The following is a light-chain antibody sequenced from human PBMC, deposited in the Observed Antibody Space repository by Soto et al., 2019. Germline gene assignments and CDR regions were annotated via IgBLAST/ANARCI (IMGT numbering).Light chain of an antibody. CDR2: GSS. V-gene: IGKV3-15*01. J-gene: IGKJ1*01. CDR3: QQYNNWTWT. CDR1: LRISDT. Sequence: EIVMTQSPATLSVSPGGRATLACRASLRISDTLDWYQQKPGQAPRLLIQGSSTRATGFPARFRGWGYGTDVPLPISSLQSADVEVYYGQQYNNWTWTFGQGNKVEIK.